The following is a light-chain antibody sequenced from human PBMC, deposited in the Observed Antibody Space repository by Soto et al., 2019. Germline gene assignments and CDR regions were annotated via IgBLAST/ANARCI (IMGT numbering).Light chain of an antibody. CDR2: SDD. Sequence: QSALTQPPSLSGTPGQRVTISCSGSNSNIGRYSVNWYQHFPGTAPKILIYSDDERPSGVPDRFSRSKSGTSASLPISELQSDDEAEYYCAAWDDNLKSQLFSGRTKLTL. CDR1: NSNIGRYS. V-gene: IGLV1-44*01. CDR3: AAWDDNLKSQL. J-gene: IGLJ3*02.